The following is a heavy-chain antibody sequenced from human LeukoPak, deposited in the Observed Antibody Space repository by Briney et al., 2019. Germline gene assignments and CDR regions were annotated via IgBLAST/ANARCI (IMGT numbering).Heavy chain of an antibody. Sequence: PGGSLRLSCAASHFTFTTYWMSWVRQAPGKGLEWVANIKPDGSEKCYVDSVKGRFTISRDNAKNSLYLQMNSLRAEDTAVYYCAKDHVIWFGELGSWGQGTLVTVSS. J-gene: IGHJ4*02. V-gene: IGHV3-7*03. D-gene: IGHD3-10*01. CDR2: IKPDGSEK. CDR1: HFTFTTYW. CDR3: AKDHVIWFGELGS.